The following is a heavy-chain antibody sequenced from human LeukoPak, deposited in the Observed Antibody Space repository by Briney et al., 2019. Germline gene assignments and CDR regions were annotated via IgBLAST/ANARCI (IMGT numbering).Heavy chain of an antibody. V-gene: IGHV3-53*01. CDR1: GFTVSSNY. CDR2: IYSGGST. Sequence: GSLRLSCAASGFTVSSNYMSWVRQAPGKGLEWVSVIYSGGSTYYADSVKGRFTISRDNSKNTLYLQMNSLRAEDTAVYYCANGYSSTWYNYWGQGTLVTVSS. J-gene: IGHJ4*02. D-gene: IGHD6-13*01. CDR3: ANGYSSTWYNY.